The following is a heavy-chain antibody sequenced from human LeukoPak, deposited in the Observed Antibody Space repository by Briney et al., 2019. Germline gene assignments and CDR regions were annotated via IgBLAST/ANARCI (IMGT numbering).Heavy chain of an antibody. Sequence: GGSLTLSCAASRLIVSSNYMPWGRQAPGEGLEWVSVIYSGGNTYYADSVKGRFTISRDNSKNTLYLQMNSLRAEDTAVYYCARDRGWFDPWGLGTLVTVSS. CDR1: RLIVSSNY. CDR2: IYSGGNT. CDR3: ARDRGWFDP. V-gene: IGHV3-66*01. J-gene: IGHJ5*02.